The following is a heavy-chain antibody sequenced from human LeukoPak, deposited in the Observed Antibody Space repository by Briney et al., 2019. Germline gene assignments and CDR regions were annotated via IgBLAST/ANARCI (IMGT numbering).Heavy chain of an antibody. J-gene: IGHJ4*02. CDR2: IYNSGST. CDR3: AMEEAVAGSKGY. Sequence: SETLSLTCAVSGYSISSCYYWGWIRQPPGKGLEWIGSIYNSGSTYYNPSLKSRVTISVDTYKNQISLKLSSVTAADAAVYYCAMEEAVAGSKGYWGQGTLVTVSS. CDR1: GYSISSCYY. V-gene: IGHV4-38-2*01. D-gene: IGHD6-19*01.